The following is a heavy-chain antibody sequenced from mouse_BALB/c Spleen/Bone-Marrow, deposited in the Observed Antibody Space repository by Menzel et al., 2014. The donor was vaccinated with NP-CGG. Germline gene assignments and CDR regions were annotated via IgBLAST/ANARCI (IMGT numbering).Heavy chain of an antibody. J-gene: IGHJ2*01. CDR2: ISTYYGNT. CDR3: ARESAYYGYCDY. V-gene: IGHV1-67*01. CDR1: GYTFTDYA. Sequence: VQLQQSGPELVRPGVSVKISCKGSGYTFTDYAMHWVKQSHAKSLEWIGVISTYYGNTNYNQKFKGKATMTVDKSSSTAYMELARLTSEDSAIYYCARESAYYGYCDYWGQGTTLTVYS. D-gene: IGHD1-1*01.